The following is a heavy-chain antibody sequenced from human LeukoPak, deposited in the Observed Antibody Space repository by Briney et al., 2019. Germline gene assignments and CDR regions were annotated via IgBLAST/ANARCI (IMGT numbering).Heavy chain of an antibody. V-gene: IGHV1-2*02. CDR2: INPHSDGT. CDR1: GFTFTGYY. Sequence: ASVKVSCETSGFTFTGYYMHWVRQAPGQGLEWMGCINPHSDGTNYAQKFQGRITLPRDTSIPTAYMELRGLRYDDTAVYYCARADRSDWYFGYWGKGTLVSVSS. D-gene: IGHD3-22*01. CDR3: ARADRSDWYFGY. J-gene: IGHJ4*02.